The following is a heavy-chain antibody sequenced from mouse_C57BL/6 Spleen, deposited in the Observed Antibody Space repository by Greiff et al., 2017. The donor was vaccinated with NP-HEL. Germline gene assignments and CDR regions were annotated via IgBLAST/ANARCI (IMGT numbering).Heavy chain of an antibody. Sequence: QVQLKQPGAELVKPGASVKLSCKASGYTFTSYWMHWVKQRPGQGLEWIGMIHPNSGSTNYNEKFKSKATLTVDKSSSTAYMQLSSLTSEDSAVYYCAREQSFYYGSSFDYWGQGTTLTVSS. CDR2: IHPNSGST. CDR3: AREQSFYYGSSFDY. V-gene: IGHV1-64*01. CDR1: GYTFTSYW. D-gene: IGHD1-1*01. J-gene: IGHJ2*01.